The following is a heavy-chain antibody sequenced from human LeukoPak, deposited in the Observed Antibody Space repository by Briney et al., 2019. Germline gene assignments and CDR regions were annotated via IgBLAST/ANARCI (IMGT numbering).Heavy chain of an antibody. Sequence: ASVKVSCKASGYTFTSYGISWVRQAPGQGLEWMAWINTNTGNPTYAQGFTGRFVFSLDTSISTAYLHISGLKAEDTAAYYCARDGLRSCTSSSCYPGEDAFDIWGQGTMVTVSS. D-gene: IGHD2-2*01. CDR3: ARDGLRSCTSSSCYPGEDAFDI. CDR1: GYTFTSYG. J-gene: IGHJ3*02. CDR2: INTNTGNP. V-gene: IGHV7-4-1*02.